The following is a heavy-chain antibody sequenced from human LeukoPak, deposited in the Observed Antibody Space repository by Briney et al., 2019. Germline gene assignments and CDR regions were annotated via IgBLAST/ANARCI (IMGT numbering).Heavy chain of an antibody. D-gene: IGHD1-7*01. CDR1: GGSFSGYY. J-gene: IGHJ5*02. V-gene: IGHV4-34*01. CDR2: INHSGST. Sequence: SETLSLTCAVYGGSFSGYYWSWIRQPPGKGLEWIGEINHSGSTNYNPSLKSRVTISVDTSKNQFSLKLSSVTAADTAVYYCARSAKKKLPSIRYNWFDPWGQGTLVTVSS. CDR3: ARSAKKKLPSIRYNWFDP.